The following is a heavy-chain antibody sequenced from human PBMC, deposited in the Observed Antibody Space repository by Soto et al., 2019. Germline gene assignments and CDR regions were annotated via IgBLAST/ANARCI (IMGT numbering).Heavy chain of an antibody. CDR1: GGTFSSYA. Sequence: QVQLVPSGAEVKKPGSSVKVSCKASGGTFSSYAISWVRQAPGQGLEWMGGIIPIFGTANYAQKFQGRVTITADESTSTARMEMRSLRSESTAVYYRAIARYYSNYDSSGYCHYWRRGTVVTV. CDR3: AIARYYSNYDSSGYCHY. V-gene: IGHV1-69*01. D-gene: IGHD3-22*01. J-gene: IGHJ4*02. CDR2: IIPIFGTA.